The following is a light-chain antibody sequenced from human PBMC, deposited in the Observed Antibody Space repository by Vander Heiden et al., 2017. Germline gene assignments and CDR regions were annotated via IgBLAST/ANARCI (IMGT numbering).Light chain of an antibody. CDR2: GAS. CDR3: QQSYNMFS. CDR1: LEIRTY. Sequence: DMQLSQSPPSLSASVGNRGTITCRSSLEIRTYLNWCHQKRVESPKLLIYGASTFLSGGPSSLSGSGSATHFTLTMNGLQVDDVGTYFCQQSYNMFSFGAGTQV. J-gene: IGKJ4*01. V-gene: IGKV1-39*01.